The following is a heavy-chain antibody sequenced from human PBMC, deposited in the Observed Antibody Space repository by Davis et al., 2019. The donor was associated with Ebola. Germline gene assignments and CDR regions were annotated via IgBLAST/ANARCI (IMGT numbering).Heavy chain of an antibody. V-gene: IGHV4-59*02. Sequence: PGGSLRLSCTVSGASVSGHYWNWFRQPPGKGLERIGFVSGSGRTSYNPSLKSRVTISADTSKKQFSLNLSSVTAADTAVYFCSRFGEGAYWGQGTLVTVSS. D-gene: IGHD2-21*01. CDR3: SRFGEGAY. CDR2: VSGSGRT. J-gene: IGHJ4*02. CDR1: GASVSGHY.